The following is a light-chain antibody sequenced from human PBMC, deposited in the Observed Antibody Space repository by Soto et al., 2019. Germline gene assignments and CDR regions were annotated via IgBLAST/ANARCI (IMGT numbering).Light chain of an antibody. CDR1: QSVTSTY. CDR2: GGS. J-gene: IGKJ2*03. Sequence: EILLTQSPGTLSLSPGETATLSCRASQSVTSTYLAWYQQRPGQSPRLIIYGGSTRATGFPDRFSGGGSGTDFTLYISRLEPEDSAVYYCHCQQFDSSRIYSFGQGTKLEI. CDR3: QQFDSSRIYS. V-gene: IGKV3-20*01.